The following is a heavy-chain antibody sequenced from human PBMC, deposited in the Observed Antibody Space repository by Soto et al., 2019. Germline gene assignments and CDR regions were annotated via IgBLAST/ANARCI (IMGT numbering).Heavy chain of an antibody. Sequence: SETLSLTCTVSGGSISSYYWSWIRRPPGKGLEWIGFIYYSGNTNYNASLKSRVTISVDTSKNQFSLKLSSVTAADTAVYYCARQDIAAAGQPFDYWGQGTLVTVSS. D-gene: IGHD6-13*01. CDR2: IYYSGNT. CDR3: ARQDIAAAGQPFDY. V-gene: IGHV4-59*08. CDR1: GGSISSYY. J-gene: IGHJ4*02.